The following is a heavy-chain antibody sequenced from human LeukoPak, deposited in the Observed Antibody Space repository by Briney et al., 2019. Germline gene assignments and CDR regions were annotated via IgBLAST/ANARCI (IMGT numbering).Heavy chain of an antibody. V-gene: IGHV4-38-2*02. J-gene: IGHJ6*03. CDR3: ARAPHCSSTTRCYLGGHHMDV. Sequence: SETLSLTCTVSGYSISSGYYWGWIRQPPGKGLECIGSIDHSGSTSYNPSLKSRVTISVDTSKNQFSLKVGSVTAADTAVYYCARAPHCSSTTRCYLGGHHMDVWGKGTTVAVSS. D-gene: IGHD2-2*01. CDR1: GYSISSGYY. CDR2: IDHSGST.